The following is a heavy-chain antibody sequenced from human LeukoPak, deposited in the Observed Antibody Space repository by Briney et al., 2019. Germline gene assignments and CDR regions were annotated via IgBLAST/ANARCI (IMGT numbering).Heavy chain of an antibody. Sequence: PSETLSLTCAVSGYSISSGYYWGWIRQPPGKGLEWIGSIYHSGSTYYNPSLKSRVTISVATSKNQFSLKLSSVTAADTAVYYCASISRWELTFDYWGQGTLVTVSS. CDR1: GYSISSGYY. CDR3: ASISRWELTFDY. CDR2: IYHSGST. D-gene: IGHD1-26*01. J-gene: IGHJ4*02. V-gene: IGHV4-38-2*01.